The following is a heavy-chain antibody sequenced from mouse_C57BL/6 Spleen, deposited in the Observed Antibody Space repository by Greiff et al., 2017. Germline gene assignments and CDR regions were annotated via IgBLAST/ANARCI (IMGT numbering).Heavy chain of an antibody. D-gene: IGHD1-1*01. J-gene: IGHJ1*03. CDR1: GYTFTSYW. Sequence: VQLQQPGAELVRPGTSVKLSCKASGYTFTSYWMHWVKQRPGQGLEWIGVIDPSDSYTNYNQKFKGKATLTVDTSSSTAYMQLSSLTSEDSAVYYCARANYYYGSTYWYFDVWGTGTTVTVSS. V-gene: IGHV1-59*01. CDR2: IDPSDSYT. CDR3: ARANYYYGSTYWYFDV.